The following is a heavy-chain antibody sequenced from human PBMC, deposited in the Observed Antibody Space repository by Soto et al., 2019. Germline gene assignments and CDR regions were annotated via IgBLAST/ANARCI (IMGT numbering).Heavy chain of an antibody. Sequence: EVQVVESGGGLVQPGESLRLSCATSGFIFRSFWMSWVRQAPGKGLEWVANINQDGTDTYYVDSVKGRFTISRDNGKNSFYLQMNSLRVEGTGVNYCVPSPLARGVSFVTDLGQGTLVTVSA. CDR3: VPSPLARGVSFVTD. V-gene: IGHV3-7*02. J-gene: IGHJ4*02. CDR1: GFIFRSFW. CDR2: INQDGTDT. D-gene: IGHD3-10*01.